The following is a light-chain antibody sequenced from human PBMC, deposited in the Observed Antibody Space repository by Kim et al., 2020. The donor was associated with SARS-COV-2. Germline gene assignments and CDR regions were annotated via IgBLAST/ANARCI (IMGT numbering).Light chain of an antibody. V-gene: IGKV1-5*03. Sequence: SASVGDRSTITCRATQNVKNWLAWYQQKPGNAPKLLLYKASNLQSGVSSRFTGSGSGTEFNLTISSLQPEDFATYYCHQYNTYMYSFGQGTKLEIK. J-gene: IGKJ2*03. CDR1: QNVKNW. CDR2: KAS. CDR3: HQYNTYMYS.